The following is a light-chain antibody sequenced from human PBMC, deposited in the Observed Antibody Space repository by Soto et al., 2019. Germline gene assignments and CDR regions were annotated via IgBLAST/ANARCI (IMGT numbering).Light chain of an antibody. V-gene: IGKV1-39*01. CDR2: TTS. CDR1: QSIRSD. CDR3: QQGFRRPRT. J-gene: IGKJ1*01. Sequence: DIQMTQSPSSLSASVGDRVTITCRAGQSIRSDLNWYQQRPGKAPKLLIYTTSYLESGVPSSCSGSGSGTEFTLTISNLQPEDFATYFCQQGFRRPRTLGLGTKV.